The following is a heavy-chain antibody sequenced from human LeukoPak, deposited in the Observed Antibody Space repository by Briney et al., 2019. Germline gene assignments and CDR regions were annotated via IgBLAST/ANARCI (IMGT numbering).Heavy chain of an antibody. D-gene: IGHD1-26*01. CDR1: GFTFNIYT. CDR3: VKVIVGATFDY. V-gene: IGHV3-64D*06. CDR2: INNSGRDT. J-gene: IGHJ4*02. Sequence: GGSLSLSCSASGFTFNIYTMHWVRQAPGKGLEDVSGINNSGRDTWYADSVKGRFTISRDNSKNTLYLQMSSLRTEDTAVYYCVKVIVGATFDYWGQGTQVTVSS.